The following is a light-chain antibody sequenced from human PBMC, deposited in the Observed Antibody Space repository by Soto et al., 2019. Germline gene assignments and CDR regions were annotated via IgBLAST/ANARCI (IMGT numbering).Light chain of an antibody. J-gene: IGLJ3*02. V-gene: IGLV1-44*01. Sequence: QSVLTQPPSASGAPEQRVTISCSGSSSNIGNNAVNWYQQFPGTAPKLLIYDNIQRPSGVADRFSGSKSGTSASLAISGLQSEDEADDYCAAWGDNLNGWVFGGGTKLTVL. CDR2: DNI. CDR3: AAWGDNLNGWV. CDR1: SSNIGNNA.